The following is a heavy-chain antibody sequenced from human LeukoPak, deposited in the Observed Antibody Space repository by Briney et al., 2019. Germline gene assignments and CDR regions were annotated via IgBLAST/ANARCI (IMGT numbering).Heavy chain of an antibody. J-gene: IGHJ4*02. Sequence: SETLSLTCTVSGGSISSYYWSWIRQPAGKGLEWIGRIYTNGSTNYNPSLKSRVTISVDTSKNQFSLKLSSVTAADTAVYYCARLNGQWLVRGGYYFDYWGQGTLVTVSS. D-gene: IGHD6-19*01. CDR3: ARLNGQWLVRGGYYFDY. CDR2: IYTNGST. V-gene: IGHV4-4*07. CDR1: GGSISSYY.